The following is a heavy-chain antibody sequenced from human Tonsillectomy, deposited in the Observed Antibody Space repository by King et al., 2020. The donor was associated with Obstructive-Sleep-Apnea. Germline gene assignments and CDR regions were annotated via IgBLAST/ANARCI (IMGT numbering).Heavy chain of an antibody. Sequence: EVQLVESGGGLVQPGGSLRLSCSASGFTFSSYVMYWVRQAPGKGLEYVSAISSNGGSTYYADSVKGRLTISRDNSKNTLNLQMSSLRAEDTAVYYCVKGLTGNYHFDYWGQGTLVTVSS. J-gene: IGHJ4*02. CDR3: VKGLTGNYHFDY. CDR1: GFTFSSYV. CDR2: ISSNGGST. D-gene: IGHD1-7*01. V-gene: IGHV3-64D*06.